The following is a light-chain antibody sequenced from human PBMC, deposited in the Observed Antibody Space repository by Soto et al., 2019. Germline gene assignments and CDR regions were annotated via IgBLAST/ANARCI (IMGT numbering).Light chain of an antibody. J-gene: IGKJ4*01. CDR3: QQYGSFSPIT. CDR1: RSISNW. CDR2: DAS. Sequence: DIQMTQSPSTLSASVGDRVTIPCRASRSISNWLAWYQQRPGIAPKLPIFDASILQSGVPSRFSGSGSGTEFTLSISRLQTDDFATYYCQQYGSFSPITFGGGTKV. V-gene: IGKV1-5*01.